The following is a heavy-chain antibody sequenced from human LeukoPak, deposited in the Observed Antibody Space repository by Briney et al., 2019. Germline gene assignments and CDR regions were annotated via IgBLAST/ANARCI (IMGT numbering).Heavy chain of an antibody. Sequence: GRSLRLSCAASGFTFSSYGMHWVRQAPGKGLEWVAVIWYDGSNKYYADSVKGRLTISRDNSKNTLYLQMNSLRAEDTAVYYCAGYVGGDYYDSSGYFDYWGQGTLVTVSS. V-gene: IGHV3-33*01. J-gene: IGHJ4*02. D-gene: IGHD3-22*01. CDR1: GFTFSSYG. CDR2: IWYDGSNK. CDR3: AGYVGGDYYDSSGYFDY.